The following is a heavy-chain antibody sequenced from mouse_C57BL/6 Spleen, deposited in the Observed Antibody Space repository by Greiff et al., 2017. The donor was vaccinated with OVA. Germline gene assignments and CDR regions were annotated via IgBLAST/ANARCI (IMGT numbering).Heavy chain of an antibody. CDR3: ARPRGNSDYFDY. D-gene: IGHD2-1*01. CDR2: ISSGSSTI. V-gene: IGHV5-17*01. J-gene: IGHJ2*01. Sequence: EVHLVESGGGLVKPGGSLKLSCAASGFTFSDYGMHWVRQAPEKGLEWVAYISSGSSTIYYADTVKGRFTISRDNAKNTLFLQMTSLRSEDTAMYYCARPRGNSDYFDYWGQGTTLTVSS. CDR1: GFTFSDYG.